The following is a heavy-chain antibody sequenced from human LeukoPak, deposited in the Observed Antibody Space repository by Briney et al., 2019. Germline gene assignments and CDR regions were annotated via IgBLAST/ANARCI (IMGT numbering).Heavy chain of an antibody. CDR1: GGSISSHY. CDR3: ARRYCSRTSFYSTGVGYDYMDV. Sequence: SETLSLTCTVSGGSISSHYWSWIRQPPGKGLEWIGYIYYSGSTNYNPSPKSRVTISVDTSKNQFSLKLSSVTAADTAVYYCARRYCSRTSFYSTGVGYDYMDVWGKGTTVTVSS. J-gene: IGHJ6*03. CDR2: IYYSGST. D-gene: IGHD2-2*01. V-gene: IGHV4-59*11.